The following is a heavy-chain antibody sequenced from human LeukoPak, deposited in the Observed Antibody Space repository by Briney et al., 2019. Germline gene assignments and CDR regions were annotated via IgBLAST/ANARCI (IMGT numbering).Heavy chain of an antibody. CDR3: ARETRGTSLYYYYMDV. CDR1: GYIITGYY. D-gene: IGHD2-2*01. Sequence: ASVRVSRKAPGYIITGYYMHWVRQAPRKGLEWMGRINPNSGGTNYAQKFQGRVTMTRDTSINTAYMELSRLRSDDTAVYYCARETRGTSLYYYYMDVWGKGTTVTVSS. V-gene: IGHV1-2*06. J-gene: IGHJ6*03. CDR2: INPNSGGT.